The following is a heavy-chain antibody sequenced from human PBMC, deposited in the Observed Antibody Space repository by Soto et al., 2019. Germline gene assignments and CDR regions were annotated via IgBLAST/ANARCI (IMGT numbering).Heavy chain of an antibody. CDR2: IIPIFGTA. V-gene: IGHV1-69*13. CDR1: GGTFSSYA. Sequence: SVKVSCKASGGTFSSYAISWVRQAPGQGLEWMGGIIPIFGTADYAQKFQGRVTITADESTSTAYMELSSLRSEDTAVYYCASGMARTDFGYWGQGTLVTVSS. D-gene: IGHD5-12*01. J-gene: IGHJ4*02. CDR3: ASGMARTDFGY.